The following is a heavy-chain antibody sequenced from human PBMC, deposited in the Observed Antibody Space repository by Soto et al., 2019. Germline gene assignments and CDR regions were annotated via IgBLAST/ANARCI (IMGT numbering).Heavy chain of an antibody. CDR3: AREMVRGVGSDY. J-gene: IGHJ4*02. Sequence: QVQLVQSGAEVKKPGASVKVSCKASGYTFTSYGISWVRQAPGQGLEWMGWISTYNGNTTYAQKLKGRVTMTTDTTTRTAYMELRSLRSDDTAVFYCAREMVRGVGSDYWGQGTLVTVSS. V-gene: IGHV1-18*01. D-gene: IGHD3-10*01. CDR2: ISTYNGNT. CDR1: GYTFTSYG.